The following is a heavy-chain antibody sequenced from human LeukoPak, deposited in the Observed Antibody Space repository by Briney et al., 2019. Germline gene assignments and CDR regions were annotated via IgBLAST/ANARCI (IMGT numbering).Heavy chain of an antibody. D-gene: IGHD2-21*02. CDR2: ISYDGSKR. Sequence: GGSLRLSCAASGFTFSSYAMHWVRQAPGKGLEWVAVISYDGSKRYYADSVKGRFTLSGDNSKNTLYLQMNSLRAEDTAVYYCVRERDYYFDYWGQGTLVTVSS. V-gene: IGHV3-30-3*01. CDR3: VRERDYYFDY. J-gene: IGHJ4*02. CDR1: GFTFSSYA.